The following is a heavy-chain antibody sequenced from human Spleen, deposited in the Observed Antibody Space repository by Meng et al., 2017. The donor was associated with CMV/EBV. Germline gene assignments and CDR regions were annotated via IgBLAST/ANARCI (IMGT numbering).Heavy chain of an antibody. V-gene: IGHV3-53*01. CDR1: GFTVSSNY. D-gene: IGHD2-2*01. Sequence: GEFLKISCAASGFTVSSNYMSWVRQAPGKGLEWVSVIYSGGSTYYADSVKGRFNISRDNSKKKLYLQMNSLRAEDTAVYYCARGGAVVVPAKWTWGQGTLVSVSS. J-gene: IGHJ5*02. CDR2: IYSGGST. CDR3: ARGGAVVVPAKWT.